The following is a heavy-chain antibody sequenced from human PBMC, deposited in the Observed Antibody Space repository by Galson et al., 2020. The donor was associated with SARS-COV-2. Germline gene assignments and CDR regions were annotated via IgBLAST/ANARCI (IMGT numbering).Heavy chain of an antibody. V-gene: IGHV1-18*01. CDR2: ISAYNGNT. CDR1: GYTFTSYG. Sequence: GESLKISCKASGYTFTSYGISWVRQAPGQGLEWMGWISAYNGNTNYAQKLQGRVTMTTDTSTSTAYMELRSLRSDDTAVYYCALGIITGTPPPQYWGQGTLVTVSS. J-gene: IGHJ4*02. CDR3: ALGIITGTPPPQY. D-gene: IGHD3-10*01.